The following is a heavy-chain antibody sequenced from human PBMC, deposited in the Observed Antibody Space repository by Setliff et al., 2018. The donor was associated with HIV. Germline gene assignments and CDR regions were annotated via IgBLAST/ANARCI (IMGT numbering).Heavy chain of an antibody. J-gene: IGHJ2*01. Sequence: PSETLSLTCTVSGGTVSSGGYYWSWIRQHPGKGLEWIGFIYHRGNTHYNSSLKSRVTISVDTSKKQFSLEMRSLTAADTAIYYCARDQRLPGVQPPYWYFDLWGRGTLVTVSS. CDR2: IYHRGNT. CDR1: GGTVSSGGYY. D-gene: IGHD2-2*01. V-gene: IGHV4-31*03. CDR3: ARDQRLPGVQPPYWYFDL.